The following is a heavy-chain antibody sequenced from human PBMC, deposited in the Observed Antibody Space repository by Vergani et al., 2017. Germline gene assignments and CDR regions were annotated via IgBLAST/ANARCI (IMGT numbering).Heavy chain of an antibody. J-gene: IGHJ4*02. D-gene: IGHD2-2*01. CDR1: GFTFSNAW. CDR3: AAECGPHCGSTRYIDW. CDR2: IKSKTDGGST. Sequence: EVQLVESGGGLVKPGGSLRLSCAASGFTFSNAWMSWVRQAPGKGLEWVGRIKSKTDGGSTDYAAPVKGRFTISRDDSKNTLYLQMDSLKTEGTAVYYCAAECGPHCGSTRYIDWWSEGTLVTVYS. V-gene: IGHV3-15*01.